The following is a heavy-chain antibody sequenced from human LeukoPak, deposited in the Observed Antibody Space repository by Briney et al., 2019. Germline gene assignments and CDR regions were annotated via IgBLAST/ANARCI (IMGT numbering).Heavy chain of an antibody. D-gene: IGHD3-10*01. V-gene: IGHV1-18*01. J-gene: IGHJ4*02. Sequence: ASVKVSCKASGYTFTSYGISWVRQAPGQGLEWMGWISAYNGNTNYAQELQGRVTMTTDTSTSTAYMELRSLRSDDTAVYYCARDPDYYGSGKYFDYWGQGTLVTVSS. CDR1: GYTFTSYG. CDR3: ARDPDYYGSGKYFDY. CDR2: ISAYNGNT.